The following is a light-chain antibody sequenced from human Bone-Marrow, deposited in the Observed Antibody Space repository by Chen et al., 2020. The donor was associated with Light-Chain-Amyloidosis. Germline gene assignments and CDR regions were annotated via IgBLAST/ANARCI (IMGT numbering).Light chain of an antibody. V-gene: IGLV6-57*02. CDR2: EVN. CDR1: SGSMASTY. Sequence: NFMLPQPHSVSESPGKTGTIYCTGSSGSMASTYVGWYRRSPVSAPPTGVYEVNHRPSGVPDQCSGSIDSSSNTASLAISGLKTEDEADYYCQSYDSSNVVVGGGTKLTVL. CDR3: QSYDSSNVV. J-gene: IGLJ2*01.